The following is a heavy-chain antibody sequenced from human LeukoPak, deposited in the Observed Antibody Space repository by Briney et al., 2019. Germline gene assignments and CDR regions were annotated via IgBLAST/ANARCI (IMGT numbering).Heavy chain of an antibody. Sequence: SETLSLTCTVSGASITSYYWSWIRQPPGKGLEWIGFFSYSGSANYNPSLKGRVTISVDKSKTQLSLNLTSVTPADTAVYYCSRENGAFSPFGYWGQGTLVTVLS. D-gene: IGHD2-8*01. CDR1: GASITSYY. J-gene: IGHJ4*02. CDR3: SRENGAFSPFGY. V-gene: IGHV4-59*12. CDR2: FSYSGSA.